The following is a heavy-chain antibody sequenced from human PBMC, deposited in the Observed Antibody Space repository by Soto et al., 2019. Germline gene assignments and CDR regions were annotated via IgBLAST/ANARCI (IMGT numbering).Heavy chain of an antibody. Sequence: GASVKVSCKASGGTFSSYAISWVRQAPGQGLEWMGGIIPIFGTANYAQKFQGRVTITADESTSTAYMELSSLRSEDTAVYYCGLKLVLRFYYYGMDVWGQGTTVTVSS. CDR3: GLKLVLRFYYYGMDV. D-gene: IGHD6-6*01. CDR2: IIPIFGTA. J-gene: IGHJ6*02. CDR1: GGTFSSYA. V-gene: IGHV1-69*13.